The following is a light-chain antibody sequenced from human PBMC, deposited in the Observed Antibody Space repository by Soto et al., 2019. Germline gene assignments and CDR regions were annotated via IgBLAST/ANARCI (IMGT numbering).Light chain of an antibody. CDR2: AAS. V-gene: IGKV1-39*01. Sequence: DIQMTQSPSSLSASVGDRVTITCRASQSISSYLNWYQQKPGKAPKLLIYAASSLQSGVPSRFSCSGSGTDFTLTISSLQPEDFATYYCQQSYLFGPGTKVDIK. CDR3: QQSYL. CDR1: QSISSY. J-gene: IGKJ3*01.